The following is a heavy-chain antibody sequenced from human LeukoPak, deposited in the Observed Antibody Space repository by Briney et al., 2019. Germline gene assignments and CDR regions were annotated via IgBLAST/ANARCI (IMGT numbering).Heavy chain of an antibody. D-gene: IGHD4-17*01. CDR2: IYYSGST. CDR3: ARVMNPYDYGDYWPSIEEN. J-gene: IGHJ4*02. V-gene: IGHV4-59*01. Sequence: PSETLSLTCTVSGGSISSYYWSWIRQPPGKGLEWIGYIYYSGSTNYNPSLKSRVTISVDTSKNQFSLKLSSVTAADTAVYYCARVMNPYDYGDYWPSIEENWGQGTLVTVSS. CDR1: GGSISSYY.